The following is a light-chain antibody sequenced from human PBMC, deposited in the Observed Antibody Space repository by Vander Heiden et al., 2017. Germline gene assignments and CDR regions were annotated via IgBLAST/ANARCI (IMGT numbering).Light chain of an antibody. Sequence: DIVMTQSPDSPAASLGERATINCKSSQSVLYSSNNNNYLAWYQQKPGQPPKLLIYWASTRQSGVPDRFSGSGSGTDFTLTISSLQADDVAVYYCQQYYIAPLTFGGGTRVEIK. CDR3: QQYYIAPLT. CDR1: QSVLYSSNNNNY. CDR2: WAS. J-gene: IGKJ4*02. V-gene: IGKV4-1*01.